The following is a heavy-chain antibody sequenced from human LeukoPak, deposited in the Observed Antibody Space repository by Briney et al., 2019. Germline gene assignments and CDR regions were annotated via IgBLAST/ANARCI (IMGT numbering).Heavy chain of an antibody. CDR1: GYTLTELS. J-gene: IGHJ4*02. V-gene: IGHV1-24*01. D-gene: IGHD3-10*01. CDR3: AIRPYYGSGSYSELDY. Sequence: ASVKVSCKVSGYTLTELSMHWVRQAPGKGLEWMGGFDPEDGETIHAQKFQGRVTMTEDTSTDTAYMELSSLRSEDTAVYYCAIRPYYGSGSYSELDYWGQGTLVTVSS. CDR2: FDPEDGET.